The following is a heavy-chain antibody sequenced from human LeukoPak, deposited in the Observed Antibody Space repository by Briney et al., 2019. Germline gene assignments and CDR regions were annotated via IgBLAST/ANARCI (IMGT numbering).Heavy chain of an antibody. CDR1: GGSISSGSYY. CDR3: ARGYNDFWGGYYSDY. J-gene: IGHJ4*02. D-gene: IGHD3-3*01. V-gene: IGHV4-61*02. Sequence: SQTLSLTCLVSGGSISSGSYYGRWTRQPAGKGREWIGRIYTSGSPNYNPPLRGRVTISVDTPRNQFSLKLSSVTAADTAVYYCARGYNDFWGGYYSDYWGQGTLVTVSS. CDR2: IYTSGSP.